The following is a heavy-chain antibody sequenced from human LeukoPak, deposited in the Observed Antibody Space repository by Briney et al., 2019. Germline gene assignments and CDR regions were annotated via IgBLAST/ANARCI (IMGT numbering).Heavy chain of an antibody. CDR1: GYTFTSYY. CDR2: INPNSGGT. Sequence: ASVKVSCKASGYTFTSYYMHWVRQAPGQGLEWMGWINPNSGGTNYAQKFQGRATMTRDTSISTAYMELSRLRSDDTAVYYCAPDLHCSSTSCYSYWGQGTLVTVSS. CDR3: APDLHCSSTSCYSY. J-gene: IGHJ4*02. V-gene: IGHV1-2*02. D-gene: IGHD2-2*01.